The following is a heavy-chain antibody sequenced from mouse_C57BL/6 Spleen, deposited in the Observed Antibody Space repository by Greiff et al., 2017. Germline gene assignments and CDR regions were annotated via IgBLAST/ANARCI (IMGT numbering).Heavy chain of an antibody. Sequence: QVQLQQSGAELMKPGASVKLSCKATGYTFTGYWIEWVKQRPGHGLEWIGEILPGSGSTDYNEKFQGKATFTADTSSNTAYMQLSSLTTEDSAIYSCSIITTVDPWFAFWGPGTLVTVSA. CDR3: SIITTVDPWFAF. CDR2: ILPGSGST. CDR1: GYTFTGYW. J-gene: IGHJ3*01. V-gene: IGHV1-9*01. D-gene: IGHD1-1*01.